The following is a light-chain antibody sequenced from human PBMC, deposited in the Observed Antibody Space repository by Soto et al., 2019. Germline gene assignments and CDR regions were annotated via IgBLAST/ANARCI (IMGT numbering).Light chain of an antibody. V-gene: IGKV1-5*01. CDR3: QQYNSYSST. CDR2: DAS. CDR1: QSISSW. J-gene: IGKJ2*02. Sequence: DIQMTQSPSTLSASVGDRVTITCRASQSISSWLAWYQQKPGKAPKLLIYDASSLESGVPSRFSGSGSGTEFTITISSLQPDDFATYYCQQYNSYSSTFGQGTKLEIK.